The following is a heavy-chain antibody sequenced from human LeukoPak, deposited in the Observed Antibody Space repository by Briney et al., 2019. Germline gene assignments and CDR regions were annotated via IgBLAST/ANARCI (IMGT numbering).Heavy chain of an antibody. J-gene: IGHJ4*02. CDR3: ARRGLGRPDY. CDR2: ITHSGST. V-gene: IGHV4-34*01. D-gene: IGHD3/OR15-3a*01. Sequence: SETLSLTCAVYGESFSGHYWSWIRQPPGKGLEWIGEITHSGSTNYNPSLRSRVTISVDTSKKQFSLNLSSVTAADTAVYYCARRGLGRPDYWGQGTLVTVSS. CDR1: GESFSGHY.